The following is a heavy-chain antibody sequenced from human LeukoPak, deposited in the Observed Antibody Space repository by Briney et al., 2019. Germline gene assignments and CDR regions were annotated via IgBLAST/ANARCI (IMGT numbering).Heavy chain of an antibody. CDR2: IWYDGSNK. Sequence: GGSLRLSCAASGFTLSSYGMHWVRQAPGKGLEWVAVIWYDGSNKYYADSLKGRFTISRDNSKNTLYLKMNSERAEDTAVYYCERAPLSGWYLDYWGQGTLVTVSS. V-gene: IGHV3-33*01. CDR3: ERAPLSGWYLDY. J-gene: IGHJ4*02. D-gene: IGHD6-19*01. CDR1: GFTLSSYG.